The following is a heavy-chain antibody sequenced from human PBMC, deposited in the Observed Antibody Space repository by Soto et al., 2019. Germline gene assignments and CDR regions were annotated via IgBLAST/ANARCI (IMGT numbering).Heavy chain of an antibody. V-gene: IGHV1-24*01. Sequence: ASVKVSCKVSGYTLTELSMHWVRQAPGKGLEWMGGFDPEDGETIYAQKFQGRVTMTEDTSTDTAYMELSSLRSEDTAVYYCATVFCSGGSCYSWFDPWGQGTLVTVS. CDR2: FDPEDGET. D-gene: IGHD2-15*01. J-gene: IGHJ5*02. CDR1: GYTLTELS. CDR3: ATVFCSGGSCYSWFDP.